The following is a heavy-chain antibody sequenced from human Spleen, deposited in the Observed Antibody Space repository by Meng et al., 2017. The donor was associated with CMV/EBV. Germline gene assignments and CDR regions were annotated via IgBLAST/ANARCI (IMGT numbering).Heavy chain of an antibody. CDR2: ISSSSSYI. D-gene: IGHD1-26*01. CDR3: ARDPATNSGSYYVARYYFDY. J-gene: IGHJ4*02. Sequence: GESLKISCAASGFIFSDYYMNWVRQAPGKGLEWVSSISSSSSYIYYADSVKGRFTISRDNAKNSLYLQMNSLRAEDTAVYYCARDPATNSGSYYVARYYFDYWGQGTLVTVSS. V-gene: IGHV3-21*01. CDR1: GFIFSDYY.